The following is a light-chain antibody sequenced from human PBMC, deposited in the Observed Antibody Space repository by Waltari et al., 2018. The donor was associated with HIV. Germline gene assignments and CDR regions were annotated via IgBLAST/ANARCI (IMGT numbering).Light chain of an antibody. CDR3: CSFAGSYTLL. V-gene: IGLV2-11*01. CDR2: DVT. J-gene: IGLJ3*02. Sequence: QSALTQPSSVSGSPGQSVTISCTGTSSDIGDYNYVSWYQQHPGKAPKLMIYDVTKRPSGVPDLFSGSKSGNTASLTISGLQAEDDAAYYCCSFAGSYTLLFGGGTKLTVL. CDR1: SSDIGDYNY.